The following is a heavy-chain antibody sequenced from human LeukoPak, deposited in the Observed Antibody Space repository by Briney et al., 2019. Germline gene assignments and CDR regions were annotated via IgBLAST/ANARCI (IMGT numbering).Heavy chain of an antibody. CDR1: GFTFSSFA. J-gene: IGHJ4*02. Sequence: PGGSLRLSCAASGFTFSSFAMSWVRQAPGKGLEWVANIKQDGSEKYYVDSVKGRFTISRDNAKNSLYLQMNSLRAEDTAVYYCAREQVVVAATFDYFDYWGQGTLVTVSS. D-gene: IGHD2-15*01. CDR2: IKQDGSEK. CDR3: AREQVVVAATFDYFDY. V-gene: IGHV3-7*01.